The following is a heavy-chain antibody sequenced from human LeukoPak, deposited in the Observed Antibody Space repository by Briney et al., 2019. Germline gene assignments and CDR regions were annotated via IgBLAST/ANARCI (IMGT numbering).Heavy chain of an antibody. CDR2: INPNSGGT. CDR1: GYTFTGYY. Sequence: ASVKVSCKASGYTFTGYYMHGVRQAPGQGLEWMGWINPNSGGTNYAQKFQGRVTMTRDTYISTAYMELSRLRSDDTAVYYCARVRCSGGSCYSDYWGQGNLVTVSS. J-gene: IGHJ4*02. D-gene: IGHD2-15*01. CDR3: ARVRCSGGSCYSDY. V-gene: IGHV1-2*02.